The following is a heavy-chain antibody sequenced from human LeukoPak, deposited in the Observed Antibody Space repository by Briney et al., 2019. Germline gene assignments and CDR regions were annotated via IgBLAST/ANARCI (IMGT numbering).Heavy chain of an antibody. D-gene: IGHD3-10*01. Sequence: SETLSLTCTVSGYSIGSGYYWGWIRHPPGKGLEWIGSIYHTGSTDYNPSLKSRVTVSVDTSKNQFSLKLTSVTAADTAVYYCAADPGPYYYETGSYINWFDPWGQGTLVTVSS. CDR2: IYHTGST. CDR3: AADPGPYYYETGSYINWFDP. CDR1: GYSIGSGYY. J-gene: IGHJ5*02. V-gene: IGHV4-38-2*02.